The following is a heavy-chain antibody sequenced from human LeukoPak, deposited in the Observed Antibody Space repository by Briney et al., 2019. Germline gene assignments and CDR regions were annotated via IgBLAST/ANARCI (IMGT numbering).Heavy chain of an antibody. CDR3: VKGSGRWVDY. D-gene: IGHD2-8*02. J-gene: IGHJ4*02. CDR1: GFMFGDHG. CDR2: IDWDSKKI. Sequence: PGGSLRLSCTASGFMFGDHGMHWVRQVPGKGLEWVSGIDWDSKKIDYADSVKGRFTIYRDNDKNSLYLEMNSLRLEDTAFYFCVKGSGRWVDYWGQGTLVTVSS. V-gene: IGHV3-9*01.